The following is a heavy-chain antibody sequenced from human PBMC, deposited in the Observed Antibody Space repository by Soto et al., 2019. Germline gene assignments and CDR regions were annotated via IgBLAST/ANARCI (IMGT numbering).Heavy chain of an antibody. CDR2: INHSGST. Sequence: SATLSLTCAIYGGSFTGSYWSWIRQPPGKGLEWIGEINHSGSTNYNPSLKSRVTISVDTSKNQFSLKLSSVTAADTAVYYCARVSGIYYYGMDVWGQGTTVT. CDR1: GGSFTGSY. CDR3: ARVSGIYYYGMDV. J-gene: IGHJ6*02. D-gene: IGHD3-10*01. V-gene: IGHV4-34*01.